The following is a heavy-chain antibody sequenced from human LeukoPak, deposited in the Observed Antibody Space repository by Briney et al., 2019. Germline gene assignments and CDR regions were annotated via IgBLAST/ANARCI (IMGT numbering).Heavy chain of an antibody. CDR2: IYSGGDT. CDR1: GFTVSSNY. CDR3: ARFAAGGSYYYYMDV. D-gene: IGHD6-25*01. V-gene: IGHV3-66*01. Sequence: PGGSLRLSCAASGFTVSSNYMGWVRQAPGKGLEWVSVIYSGGDTYYADSVKGRFTISRDNAKNSLYLQMNSLRAVDTAVYYCARFAAGGSYYYYMDVWGKGTTVTVSS. J-gene: IGHJ6*03.